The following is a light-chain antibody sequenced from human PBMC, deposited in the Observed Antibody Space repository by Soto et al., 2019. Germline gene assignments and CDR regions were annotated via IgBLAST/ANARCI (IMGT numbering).Light chain of an antibody. CDR1: QSVFSSSTNANY. V-gene: IGKV4-1*01. CDR2: WAS. CDR3: QQYYATPFT. Sequence: DIVMTQSPDSLAVSLGERATINCKSSQSVFSSSTNANYLAWYQQKPGQPPKLLLYWASTRASGVPDRFSGSGSGTDFSLIISSLQAEDVAVYYCQQYYATPFTFGPGTKVDI. J-gene: IGKJ3*01.